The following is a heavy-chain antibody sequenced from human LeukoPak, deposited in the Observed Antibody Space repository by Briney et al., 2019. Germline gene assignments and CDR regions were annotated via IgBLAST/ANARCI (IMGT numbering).Heavy chain of an antibody. J-gene: IGHJ4*02. Sequence: GASVKVSCKASGYTFTGYYMHWVRQAPGQGLEWMGWINPNSGGTNYAQKFQGRVTMTRDTSISTAYMELSRLRSDDTAVYYCARDREYFDWLFSYWGQGTLVTVSS. V-gene: IGHV1-2*02. D-gene: IGHD3-9*01. CDR2: INPNSGGT. CDR1: GYTFTGYY. CDR3: ARDREYFDWLFSY.